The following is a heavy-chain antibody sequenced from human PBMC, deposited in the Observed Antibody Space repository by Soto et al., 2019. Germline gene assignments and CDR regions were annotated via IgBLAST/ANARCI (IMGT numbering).Heavy chain of an antibody. J-gene: IGHJ5*02. Sequence: ASVKVSCKASGYTFTNFGVTWVRRAPGQGLEWMGWISAYTDAPSYAQKFQGRVTVTIDTSTSTAYMDLRRLTSDDTAVYYCARVIPGVETWFDPWGQGTLVTVSS. V-gene: IGHV1-18*01. CDR1: GYTFTNFG. D-gene: IGHD2-2*01. CDR3: ARVIPGVETWFDP. CDR2: ISAYTDAP.